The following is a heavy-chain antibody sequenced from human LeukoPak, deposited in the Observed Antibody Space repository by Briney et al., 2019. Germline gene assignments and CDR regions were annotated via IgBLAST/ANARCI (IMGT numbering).Heavy chain of an antibody. CDR2: ISSSGSTI. Sequence: GGSLRLSCAASGFTFSSYEMNWVRQAPGKGLEWVSYISSSGSTIYYADSVKGRFTISRDNAKNSLYLQMNSLRAEDTAVYYCAREGGSSSWVYYWGQGTLVTVSS. V-gene: IGHV3-48*03. J-gene: IGHJ4*02. D-gene: IGHD6-13*01. CDR3: AREGGSSSWVYY. CDR1: GFTFSSYE.